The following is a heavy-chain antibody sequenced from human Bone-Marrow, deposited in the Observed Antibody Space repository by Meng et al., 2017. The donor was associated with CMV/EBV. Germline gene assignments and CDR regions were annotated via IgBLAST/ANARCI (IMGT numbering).Heavy chain of an antibody. J-gene: IGHJ3*02. D-gene: IGHD6-19*01. Sequence: ESLKISCAASGFTFDDYGMSWVRQAPGKGLEWVSGINWNGGSTGYADSVKGRFTISRDNAKNSLYLQMNSLRAEDTALYYCAREHGGWNDAFDIWGQGTMVTVS. CDR2: INWNGGST. V-gene: IGHV3-20*04. CDR3: AREHGGWNDAFDI. CDR1: GFTFDDYG.